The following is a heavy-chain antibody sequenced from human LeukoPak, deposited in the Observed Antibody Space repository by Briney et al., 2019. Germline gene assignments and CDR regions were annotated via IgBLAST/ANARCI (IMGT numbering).Heavy chain of an antibody. CDR1: GFSLSTNTVG. Sequence: SGPTLVNPTQTLTLTCTFSGFSLSTNTVGVGWIRQPPGKALEWLALIYWNDDKRYSPSLKSRLTITKDTSKNQVVLTMTNMDPVDTATYYCAHTHSYDAFDIWGQGTMVTVSS. CDR2: IYWNDDK. V-gene: IGHV2-5*01. CDR3: AHTHSYDAFDI. D-gene: IGHD5-18*01. J-gene: IGHJ3*02.